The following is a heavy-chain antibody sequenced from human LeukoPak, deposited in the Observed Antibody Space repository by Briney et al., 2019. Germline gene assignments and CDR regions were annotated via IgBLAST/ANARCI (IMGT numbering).Heavy chain of an antibody. J-gene: IGHJ3*02. V-gene: IGHV4-31*03. CDR1: GGSISSGGYY. CDR3: ASNFGTTVLSAFDI. Sequence: PSETLSLTCTVSGGSISSGGYYWSWIRQHPGKGLEWIGYIYYSGSTYYNPSLKSRVTISVDTSKNQFSLKLSSVTAADTAVYYCASNFGTTVLSAFDIWGQGTMVTVSS. D-gene: IGHD4-17*01. CDR2: IYYSGST.